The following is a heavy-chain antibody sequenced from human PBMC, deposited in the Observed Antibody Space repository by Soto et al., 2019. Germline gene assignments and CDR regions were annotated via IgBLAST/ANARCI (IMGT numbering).Heavy chain of an antibody. V-gene: IGHV3-49*04. Sequence: SLRLSCSASGFNFAAYTMSWVRLTPGKGLEWVGFIRRIAYGGTTEYAASVKGRFTISRDDSRKIVYLQMSRLKIEDTAVYYCSRSLAIDFDSWGQGTLVTVSS. CDR3: SRSLAIDFDS. J-gene: IGHJ4*02. CDR2: IRRIAYGGTT. CDR1: GFNFAAYT.